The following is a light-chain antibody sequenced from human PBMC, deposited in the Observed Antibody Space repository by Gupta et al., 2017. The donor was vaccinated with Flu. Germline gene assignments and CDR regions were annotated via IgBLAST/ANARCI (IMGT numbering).Light chain of an antibody. CDR3: KQATSVPPFT. J-gene: IGKJ3*01. Sequence: DIHMTQSPSFLSASVGDRVTITCRASQDISRWLAWYQQKPVKAPKLLIYEESNLQSGVPSRFSGSGSGTDFTLTISSRQPEDCATYYCKQATSVPPFTFGRGTKVYIK. V-gene: IGKV1-12*01. CDR2: EES. CDR1: QDISRW.